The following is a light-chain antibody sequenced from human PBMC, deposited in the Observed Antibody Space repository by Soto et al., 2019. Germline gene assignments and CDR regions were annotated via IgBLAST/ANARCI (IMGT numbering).Light chain of an antibody. CDR1: SSDIGAYNY. J-gene: IGLJ1*01. Sequence: QSVLTQPASVSGSPGQSITISCTGSSSDIGAYNYVSWFQQYPGKPPKLIISEDSNRPSGVSNRFSGSKSGTAASLTISGLQTEDEADYFCFSFTTDWTHVFGTGTKLTVL. V-gene: IGLV2-14*01. CDR2: EDS. CDR3: FSFTTDWTHV.